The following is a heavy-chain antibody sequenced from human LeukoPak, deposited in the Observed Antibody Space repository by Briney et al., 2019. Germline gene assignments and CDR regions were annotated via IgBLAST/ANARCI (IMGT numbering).Heavy chain of an antibody. J-gene: IGHJ4*02. V-gene: IGHV4-59*01. CDR2: IYYSGST. CDR1: GGSISSYY. D-gene: IGHD5-24*01. Sequence: SETLSLTCTVSGGSISSYYWSWIRQPPGKGLEWIGYIYYSGSTKYNPSLKSRVTISVDTSKNQFSLKLTSVTAADTAVYYCARGIDGYNSWGQGTLVTVSS. CDR3: ARGIDGYNS.